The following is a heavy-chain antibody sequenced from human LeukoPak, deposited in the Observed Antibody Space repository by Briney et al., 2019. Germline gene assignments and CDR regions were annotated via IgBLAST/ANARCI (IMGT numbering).Heavy chain of an antibody. CDR1: GFTFSSYA. Sequence: GRSLRLSCAASGFTFSSYAMHWVRQAPGQGLEWVAVISSDGSNKYYADSVKGRFTISRDNSKNTLYLQMNSLRAEDTAVYYCARSPPNNYFDYWGQGTLVTVSS. J-gene: IGHJ4*02. CDR3: ARSPPNNYFDY. V-gene: IGHV3-30-3*01. CDR2: ISSDGSNK.